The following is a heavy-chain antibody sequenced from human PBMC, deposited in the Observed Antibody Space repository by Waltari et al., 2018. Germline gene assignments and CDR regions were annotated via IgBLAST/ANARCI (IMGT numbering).Heavy chain of an antibody. CDR1: GFSFSRYG. J-gene: IGHJ4*02. V-gene: IGHV3-30*18. CDR2: ISYDGSNK. CDR3: AKDISPDY. Sequence: QVQLVESGGGVVQPGRSLRLSCAASGFSFSRYGMPWVRQAPGKGLEWVAVISYDGSNKYYADSVKGRFTISRDNSKNTLYLQMNSLRAEDTAVYYCAKDISPDYWGQGTLVTVSS.